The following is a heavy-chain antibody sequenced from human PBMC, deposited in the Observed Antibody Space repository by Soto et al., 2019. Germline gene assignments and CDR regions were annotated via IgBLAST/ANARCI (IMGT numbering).Heavy chain of an antibody. CDR2: ITTDKGKT. Sequence: GPGVKKPGASVKVSCKTSGYTFTSYGISWVRQAPGQGLEWMGWITTDKGKTTYAQKFQGRVTMTTDTSTSTADKELRSLRSDDTAVYYCASRYPAVDYWGQGTLVTVSS. V-gene: IGHV1-18*01. CDR3: ASRYPAVDY. J-gene: IGHJ4*02. D-gene: IGHD3-16*02. CDR1: GYTFTSYG.